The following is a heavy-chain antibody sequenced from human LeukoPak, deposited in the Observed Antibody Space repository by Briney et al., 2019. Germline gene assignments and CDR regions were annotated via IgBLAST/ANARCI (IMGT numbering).Heavy chain of an antibody. V-gene: IGHV3-21*01. J-gene: IGHJ4*02. Sequence: GGSLRLSCAASGFTFSSYSMNWVRQTPGKGLEWVSSISSSSTYIYYADSLKGRFTISRDNAKNSLYLQMNSLRAEDTAVYYCARLFSTVTTYSDDYWGQGTLVTVSS. CDR2: ISSSSTYI. D-gene: IGHD4-17*01. CDR1: GFTFSSYS. CDR3: ARLFSTVTTYSDDY.